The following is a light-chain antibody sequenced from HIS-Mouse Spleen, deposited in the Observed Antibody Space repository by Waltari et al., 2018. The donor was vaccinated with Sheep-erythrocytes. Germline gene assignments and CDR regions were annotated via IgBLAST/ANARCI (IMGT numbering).Light chain of an antibody. V-gene: IGKV3-15*01. Sequence: EIVMTQSPATLSVSPGERATLSCRASQSVSSNLAWYQQKPGQAPRLLIYVASTRATGIPARFSGSGSRTEFTLTISSMQSEDFAVYYCQQYNNWPIFTFGPGTKVDIK. CDR2: VAS. J-gene: IGKJ3*01. CDR3: QQYNNWPIFT. CDR1: QSVSSN.